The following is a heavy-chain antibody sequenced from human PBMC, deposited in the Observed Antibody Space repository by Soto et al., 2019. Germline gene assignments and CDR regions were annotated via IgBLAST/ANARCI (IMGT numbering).Heavy chain of an antibody. Sequence: SQTLSLTCAISGDSVSSNSAAWDWIRQSPSRGLEWLGRTYYRSKWYNDYAVSVKSRITINPDTSKNQFSLQLNSVTPEDTAVYYCAKHPYWGGYYYNGMDVWGQGTTVTVSS. J-gene: IGHJ6*02. CDR2: TYYRSKWYN. CDR3: AKHPYWGGYYYNGMDV. V-gene: IGHV6-1*01. CDR1: GDSVSSNSAA. D-gene: IGHD7-27*01.